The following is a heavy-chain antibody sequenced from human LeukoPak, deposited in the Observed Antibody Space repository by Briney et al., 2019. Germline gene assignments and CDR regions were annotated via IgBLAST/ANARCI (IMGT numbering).Heavy chain of an antibody. CDR1: GFTFSSYA. CDR2: ISGSGGST. D-gene: IGHD6-13*01. Sequence: GGSLGLSCAASGFTFSSYAMSWVRQAPGKGLEWVSAISGSGGSTYYADSVKGRFTISRDNSKNTLYLQMNSLRAEDTAVYYCAKEGPYSSSWYTRNYYYYGMDVWGQGTTVTVSS. J-gene: IGHJ6*02. CDR3: AKEGPYSSSWYTRNYYYYGMDV. V-gene: IGHV3-23*01.